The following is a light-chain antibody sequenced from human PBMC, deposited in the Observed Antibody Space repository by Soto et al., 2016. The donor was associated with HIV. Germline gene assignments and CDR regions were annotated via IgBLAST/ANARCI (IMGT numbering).Light chain of an antibody. V-gene: IGKV1-9*01. CDR1: QGISTY. J-gene: IGKJ3*01. CDR3: QQVNSFPFT. Sequence: DIQLTQSPSFLSASVGDRATITCRASQGISTYLAWYQQKPGMAPKLLIYAASTLQSRVPPRFSGSGSGTEFTLTITTLQPEDFATYYCQQVNSFPFTFGPGTTVDLK. CDR2: AAS.